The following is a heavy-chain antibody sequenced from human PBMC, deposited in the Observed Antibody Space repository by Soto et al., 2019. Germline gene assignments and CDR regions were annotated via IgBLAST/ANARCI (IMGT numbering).Heavy chain of an antibody. J-gene: IGHJ4*02. D-gene: IGHD2-21*02. CDR1: GYTFNTYY. Sequence: QLVQSGAEVRKPGASVKVSCKPSGYTFNTYYLHWLRQAPGQALEWMGVIHPSGGGTTYAQKFLGRVTVTRDTSTTTVFMELSSLRSDDTAVYYCARGGHIAVVTASFDNWGQGTLVTVSS. CDR2: IHPSGGGT. CDR3: ARGGHIAVVTASFDN. V-gene: IGHV1-46*02.